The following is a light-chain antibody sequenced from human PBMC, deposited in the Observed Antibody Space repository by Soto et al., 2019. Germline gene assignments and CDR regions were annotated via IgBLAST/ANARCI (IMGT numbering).Light chain of an antibody. Sequence: QSVLTQPPSVSAAPGRKVTISCSGSSSNIGNNYVSWYQQLPGTAPKLLIYDNDKRPSGIPDRFSGSKSGTSATLGITGLQAGDEADYYCGTWDSSLSALVVFGGGTQLTVL. CDR1: SSNIGNNY. J-gene: IGLJ2*01. V-gene: IGLV1-51*01. CDR2: DND. CDR3: GTWDSSLSALVV.